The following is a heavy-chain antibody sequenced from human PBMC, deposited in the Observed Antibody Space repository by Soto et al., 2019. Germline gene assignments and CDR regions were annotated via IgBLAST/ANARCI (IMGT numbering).Heavy chain of an antibody. V-gene: IGHV3-7*01. J-gene: IGHJ4*02. CDR1: GFTFSSFW. Sequence: GESLKISCAASGFTFSSFWMDWVRQAPGKGLEWGANISPDGSEKHYVDSVKGRFTISRDNAKNSLYLQMSSLTAEDSALYYCSRSLDSWGQGIRVTVSS. CDR2: ISPDGSEK. CDR3: SRSLDS.